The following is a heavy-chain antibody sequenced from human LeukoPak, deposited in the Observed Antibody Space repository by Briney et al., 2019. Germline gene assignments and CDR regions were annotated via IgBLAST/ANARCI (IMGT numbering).Heavy chain of an antibody. Sequence: GRSLRLSCAASGFTFSSYAMHWVCQAPGKGLEWVAVISYDGSNKYYADSVKGRFTISRDNSKNTLYLQMNSLRAEDTAVYYCARTTTRITMVRSSFDYWGQGTLVTVSS. CDR1: GFTFSSYA. CDR3: ARTTTRITMVRSSFDY. J-gene: IGHJ4*02. V-gene: IGHV3-30*04. CDR2: ISYDGSNK. D-gene: IGHD3-10*01.